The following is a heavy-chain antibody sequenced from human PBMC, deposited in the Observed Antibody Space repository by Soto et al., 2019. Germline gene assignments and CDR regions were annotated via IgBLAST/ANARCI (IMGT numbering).Heavy chain of an antibody. D-gene: IGHD5-18*01. CDR2: IIPIFGTA. J-gene: IGHJ4*02. CDR3: ASHGYSYGYLFDY. CDR1: GGTFSSYA. Sequence: QVQLVQSGAEVKKPGSSVRVSCKASGGTFSSYAISWVRQAPGQGLEWMGGIIPIFGTANYAQKFQGRVTXTXDXXTSTAYMELSSLRSEDTAVYYCASHGYSYGYLFDYWGQGTLVTVSS. V-gene: IGHV1-69*05.